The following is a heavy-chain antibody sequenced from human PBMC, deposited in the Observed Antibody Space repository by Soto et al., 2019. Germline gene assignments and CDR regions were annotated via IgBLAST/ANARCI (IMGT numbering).Heavy chain of an antibody. J-gene: IGHJ6*03. CDR3: ARTLDYGHMDV. D-gene: IGHD3-16*01. CDR1: GDSVRNQY. V-gene: IGHV4-4*09. Sequence: QVQMQESGPGLVKPSETLSLTCTVSGDSVRNQYWSWIRRPPGRGLEWSGYIYRSGSTKYNPSLKSRLTISVDTSKTQFSLKLSSVTAADTAVYYCARTLDYGHMDVWGKGTTVTVSS. CDR2: IYRSGST.